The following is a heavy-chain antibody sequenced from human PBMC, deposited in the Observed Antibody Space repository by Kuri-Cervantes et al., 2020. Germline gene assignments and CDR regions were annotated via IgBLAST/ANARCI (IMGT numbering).Heavy chain of an antibody. CDR3: AKPADSSGRHFDY. V-gene: IGHV3-43*01. CDR1: GFTFDDYT. D-gene: IGHD3-22*01. J-gene: IGHJ4*02. Sequence: GESLKISCAASGFTFDDYTMHWVRQAPGKGLEWVSLISWDGGSTYYADSVKGRFTISRDNSKNSLYLQMNSLRAEDTAVYYCAKPADSSGRHFDYWGQGTLVTVSS. CDR2: ISWDGGST.